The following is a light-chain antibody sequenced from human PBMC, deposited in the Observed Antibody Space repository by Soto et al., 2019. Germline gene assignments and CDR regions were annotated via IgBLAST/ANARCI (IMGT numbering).Light chain of an antibody. Sequence: DIQMTQSPSTLSASVGDRVTITCRASQSISSWLAWYQQKPGKAPKLLIYKAASLESGVPSRFSGSGSGTDFTLNISSLQPDDFATYYCQQYNSYPWTFGQGTNVEIK. J-gene: IGKJ1*01. CDR3: QQYNSYPWT. V-gene: IGKV1-5*03. CDR1: QSISSW. CDR2: KAA.